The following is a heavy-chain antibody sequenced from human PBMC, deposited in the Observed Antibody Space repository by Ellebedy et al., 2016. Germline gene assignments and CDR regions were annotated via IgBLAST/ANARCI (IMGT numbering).Heavy chain of an antibody. CDR2: IKQDGSEK. J-gene: IGHJ4*02. CDR1: GFTFSSYW. D-gene: IGHD6-6*01. CDR3: ARDRAARAY. V-gene: IGHV3-7*01. Sequence: GESLKISXAASGFTFSSYWMSWVRQAPGKGLEWVANIKQDGSEKYYVDSVKGRFTISRDNAKNSLYLQMNSLRAEDTAVYYCARDRAARAYWGQGTLVTVSS.